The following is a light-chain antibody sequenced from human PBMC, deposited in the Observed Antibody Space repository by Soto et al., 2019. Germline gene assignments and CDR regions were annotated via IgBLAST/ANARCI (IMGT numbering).Light chain of an antibody. V-gene: IGLV1-47*01. CDR2: RNN. Sequence: QSVLTQPPSASGTPGQRVTISCSGSSSNIGSNYVYWYQQFPGAAPKLLIFRNNQRPSGVPDRFSGSKSGTSASVAISGLRSEDEADYHCAAWDDSLSGVVFGGGTKLTVL. CDR3: AAWDDSLSGVV. CDR1: SSNIGSNY. J-gene: IGLJ3*02.